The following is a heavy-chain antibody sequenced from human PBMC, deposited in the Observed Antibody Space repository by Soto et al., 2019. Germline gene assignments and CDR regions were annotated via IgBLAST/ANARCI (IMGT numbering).Heavy chain of an antibody. CDR3: ARHGYSYGGSYLDY. CDR1: GFTVSSNY. Sequence: EVQLVESGGGLVQPGGSLRLSCAASGFTVSSNYMSWVRQAPGKGLEWGSVIYSGGSAYYADSVKGRFTISRDNSKNTLYLQMNSLKAEDTAVYYCARHGYSYGGSYLDYWGQGTLVTVSS. J-gene: IGHJ4*02. D-gene: IGHD5-18*01. V-gene: IGHV3-66*04. CDR2: IYSGGSA.